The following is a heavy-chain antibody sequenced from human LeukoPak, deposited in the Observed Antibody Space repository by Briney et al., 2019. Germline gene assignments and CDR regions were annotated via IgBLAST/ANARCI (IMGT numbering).Heavy chain of an antibody. Sequence: GGSLRLSCAASGFTFSSYSMNWVRQAPGKGLEWVSYISSSSSTIYYADSVKGRFTISRDNAKNSLYLQMNSLRAEDTAAYYCARELWFGDSAFDIWGQGTMVTVSS. V-gene: IGHV3-48*01. CDR3: ARELWFGDSAFDI. CDR2: ISSSSSTI. D-gene: IGHD3-10*01. CDR1: GFTFSSYS. J-gene: IGHJ3*02.